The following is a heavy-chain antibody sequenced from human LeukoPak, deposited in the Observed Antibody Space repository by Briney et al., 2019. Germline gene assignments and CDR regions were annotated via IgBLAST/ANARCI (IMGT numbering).Heavy chain of an antibody. J-gene: IGHJ4*02. CDR2: IYNGGST. V-gene: IGHV3-53*01. CDR3: AIDISSGSGWRDY. Sequence: PGGSLRLSCAASGFTFSSYDMSWVRQAPGKGLEWFSDIYNGGSTYYTDSVKGRFTISRDNSKNTLYLQMNSLRAEDTAVYYCAIDISSGSGWRDYWGQGTLVTVSS. CDR1: GFTFSSYD. D-gene: IGHD6-19*01.